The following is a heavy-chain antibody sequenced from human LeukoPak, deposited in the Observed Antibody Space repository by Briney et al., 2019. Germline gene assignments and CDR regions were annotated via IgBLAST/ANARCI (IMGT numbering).Heavy chain of an antibody. CDR3: ARCTASCYANAFDV. Sequence: GGSLRLSCTAPGFTLKNNAISWGRQAPGKGLEWVSAINGGGDATEYTDSVKGRFTFSRDKYKNTLYLQMHSLSPEDTAVYYCARCTASCYANAFDVWGRGTLLTVSS. J-gene: IGHJ3*01. CDR1: GFTLKNNA. CDR2: INGGGDAT. V-gene: IGHV3-23*01. D-gene: IGHD2-2*01.